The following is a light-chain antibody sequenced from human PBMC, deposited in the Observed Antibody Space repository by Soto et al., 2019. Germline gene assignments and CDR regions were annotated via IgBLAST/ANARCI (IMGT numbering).Light chain of an antibody. CDR2: GAS. CDR1: QSVSSNY. J-gene: IGKJ1*01. CDR3: QQYGSSPPT. Sequence: EIVLTQSPGTLSLSPGERATLSCRASQSVSSNYLAWYQRKPGQAPRLLIYGASRRATDIPNRFSGSGSGTDFTITITRLEPKDFAVYFCQQYGSSPPTFGQGTKVEIK. V-gene: IGKV3-20*01.